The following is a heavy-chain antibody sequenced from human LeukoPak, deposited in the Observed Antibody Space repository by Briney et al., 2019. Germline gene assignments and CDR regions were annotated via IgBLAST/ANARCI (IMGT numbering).Heavy chain of an antibody. J-gene: IGHJ4*02. CDR2: TNTDGSST. CDR1: GFTFSHYW. Sequence: PGGSLRLSCEASGFTFSHYWMHWVRQAPGKGLVWVSRTNTDGSSTTYVDSVKGRFTISRDNAKNTMYLQMNSLRAEDTAVYYCVPTDSSGLDWGQGTLVTLSS. CDR3: VPTDSSGLD. D-gene: IGHD3-22*01. V-gene: IGHV3-74*01.